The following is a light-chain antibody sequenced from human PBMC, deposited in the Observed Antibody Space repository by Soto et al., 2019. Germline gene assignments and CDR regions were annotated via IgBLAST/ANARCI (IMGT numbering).Light chain of an antibody. Sequence: EVLLTQSPGTLPWSPGERATLSCRASQSVATTYLAWYQQKPGQAPRLLIFATSSRAIGTPERFSGSGSGTDFTLTISRLETEDFAVYYCQHYGISPTITFGHGTRLEIK. CDR2: ATS. J-gene: IGKJ5*01. V-gene: IGKV3-20*01. CDR3: QHYGISPTIT. CDR1: QSVATTY.